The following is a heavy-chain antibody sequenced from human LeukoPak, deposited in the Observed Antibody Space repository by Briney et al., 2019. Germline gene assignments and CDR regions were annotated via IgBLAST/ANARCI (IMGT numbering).Heavy chain of an antibody. CDR1: GFTFSSYW. J-gene: IGHJ3*02. D-gene: IGHD5-24*01. CDR3: AKEGPHGRPNAFDI. Sequence: GGSLRLSCAASGFTFSSYWMYWVRQAPGKGLVWVSRINSDGSSTSYADSVKGRFTISRDNSKNTLYLQMNSLRAEDTAVYYCAKEGPHGRPNAFDIWGQGTMVTVSS. V-gene: IGHV3-74*01. CDR2: INSDGSST.